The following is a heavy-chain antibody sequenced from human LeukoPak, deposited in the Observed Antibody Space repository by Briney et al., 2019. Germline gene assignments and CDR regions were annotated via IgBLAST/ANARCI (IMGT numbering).Heavy chain of an antibody. Sequence: GRSLTLSCAASGFIFSKHGLHWVRQAPGKGLEWVAVLWYDGSNKNYGDSVKGRFTTSRDNSKNTLYLQMNSLRAEDTAVYYCARGDMATPGRTSFIDYWGLGTLVTVSS. V-gene: IGHV3-33*01. D-gene: IGHD5-24*01. CDR3: ARGDMATPGRTSFIDY. J-gene: IGHJ4*02. CDR1: GFIFSKHG. CDR2: LWYDGSNK.